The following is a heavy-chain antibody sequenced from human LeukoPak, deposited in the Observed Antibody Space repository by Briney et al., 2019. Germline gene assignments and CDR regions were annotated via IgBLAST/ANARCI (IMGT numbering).Heavy chain of an antibody. CDR1: GGSISSSSYY. CDR3: ARGPRITMIVVVD. D-gene: IGHD3-22*01. Sequence: PSETLSLTCTVSGGSISSSSYYWGWIRQPPGKGLECIGSIYYSGSTYYNPSLKSRVTISVDTSKNQFSLKLSSVTAADTAVYYCARGPRITMIVVVDWGQGTLVTVSS. J-gene: IGHJ4*02. V-gene: IGHV4-39*01. CDR2: IYYSGST.